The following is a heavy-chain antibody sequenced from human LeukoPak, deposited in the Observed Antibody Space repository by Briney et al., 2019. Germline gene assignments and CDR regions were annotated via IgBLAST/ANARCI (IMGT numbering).Heavy chain of an antibody. J-gene: IGHJ4*02. CDR1: GFTFGDYA. V-gene: IGHV3-9*01. CDR2: ISWNSGSI. D-gene: IGHD6-19*01. Sequence: GGSLRLSCTGTGFTFGDYAMSWFRQAPGKGLEWVSGISWNSGSIGYADSVKGRFTISRDNAKNSLYLQMNSLRAEDTALYYCAKDMSSVAGTTLDYWGQGTLVTVSS. CDR3: AKDMSSVAGTTLDY.